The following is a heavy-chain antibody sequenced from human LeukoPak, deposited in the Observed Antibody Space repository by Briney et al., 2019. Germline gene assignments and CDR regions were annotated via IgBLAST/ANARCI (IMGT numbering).Heavy chain of an antibody. V-gene: IGHV3-20*04. CDR1: GFTFDDYG. Sequence: PGGSLRLSCAASGFTFDDYGMSWVRQAPGKGLEWVSGINWNGGSTGYADSVKGRFTISRDNAKNSLYLQMNSLRAEDTAVYYCAKGGSGSFVVATIFDYWGQGTLVTVSS. J-gene: IGHJ4*02. CDR2: INWNGGST. D-gene: IGHD2-15*01. CDR3: AKGGSGSFVVATIFDY.